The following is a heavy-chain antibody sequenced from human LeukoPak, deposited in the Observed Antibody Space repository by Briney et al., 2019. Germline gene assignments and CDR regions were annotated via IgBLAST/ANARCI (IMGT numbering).Heavy chain of an antibody. CDR2: ISYLGDDQ. J-gene: IGHJ6*02. V-gene: IGHV3-30*18. D-gene: IGHD6-25*01. CDR1: GFTFSRYG. Sequence: GGSLRLSCAASGFTFSRYGMHWVRQAPGKALEWVAVISYLGDDQFKAESVKGRFTISRDNSKNTVFLQMNSLRGEDTAVYYCAKDRSSGPHYYYGMDVWGRGTTVIVSS. CDR3: AKDRSSGPHYYYGMDV.